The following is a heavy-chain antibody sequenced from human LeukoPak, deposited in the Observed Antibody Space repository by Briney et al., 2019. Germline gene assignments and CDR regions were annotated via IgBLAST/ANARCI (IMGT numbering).Heavy chain of an antibody. J-gene: IGHJ3*01. D-gene: IGHD3-10*02. V-gene: IGHV4-39*01. Sequence: SSQCLSLTCTVSGGSISSSSYYWGWIREPPGKGLERIGSIYYSGSTYYNPSLMSRVTISVDTSKNQFSLKLRSVTAADTAVYYCARHSGWVKLYSAFDGWGQGAMVTVSS. CDR2: IYYSGST. CDR3: ARHSGWVKLYSAFDG. CDR1: GGSISSSSYY.